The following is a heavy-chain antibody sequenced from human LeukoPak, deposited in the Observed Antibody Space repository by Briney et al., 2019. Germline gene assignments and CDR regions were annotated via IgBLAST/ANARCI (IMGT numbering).Heavy chain of an antibody. CDR2: IRSSSSYK. D-gene: IGHD1-26*01. V-gene: IGHV3-11*06. Sequence: GGSLRLSCAASGFTFSVYYMSWVSQAPRRGLEWGSYIRSSSSYKNYPDSVKGRFTISRDNAKNSLYLKMNSLRAEDTAVYYGARDRRYGGSYWYFDYWGQGTLVTVSS. CDR3: ARDRRYGGSYWYFDY. CDR1: GFTFSVYY. J-gene: IGHJ4*02.